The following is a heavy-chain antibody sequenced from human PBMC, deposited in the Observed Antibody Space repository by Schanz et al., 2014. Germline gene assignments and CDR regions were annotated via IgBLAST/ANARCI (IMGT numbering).Heavy chain of an antibody. CDR1: GFTFSNFG. Sequence: QVQLVESGGGVFQPGRSLRLSCAASGFTFSNFGLHWVRQAPGKGLNWVAVISSDGTNKYYADSVQGRFTLSKDFSKDTLYLQLTSLRPEDTAVYYCARLATSKSRLGDAVDIWGQGTMVTVSS. D-gene: IGHD6-6*01. J-gene: IGHJ3*02. V-gene: IGHV3-30*03. CDR3: ARLATSKSRLGDAVDI. CDR2: ISSDGTNK.